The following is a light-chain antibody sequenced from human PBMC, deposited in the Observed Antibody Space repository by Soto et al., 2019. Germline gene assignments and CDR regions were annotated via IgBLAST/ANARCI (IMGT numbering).Light chain of an antibody. CDR1: QSIRTY. CDR2: ATS. V-gene: IGKV1-39*01. CDR3: QQTYNTPRT. Sequence: DIQMTQSPSSLSASVGYRVTITCRASQSIRTYLNWYQQKPGKAPKLLIYATSSLQSGVPSRFSGSGSGTDFTLTISSLQPEDFATYYCQQTYNTPRTFGQGTKVDIK. J-gene: IGKJ1*01.